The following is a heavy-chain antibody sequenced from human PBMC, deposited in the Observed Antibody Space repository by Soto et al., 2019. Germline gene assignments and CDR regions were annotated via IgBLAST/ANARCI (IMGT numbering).Heavy chain of an antibody. D-gene: IGHD5-18*01. V-gene: IGHV3-73*01. CDR2: IRNKTNNYAT. J-gene: IGHJ4*02. Sequence: GGSLRLSCTASGITFNNYALSWVRQAPGKGLEWVGRIRNKTNNYATAFNAPVKGRFTISRDDSKNMVYLQMNSLKLDDTAVYYCTSRRDWTAVDPLDYWGQGTLVTVSS. CDR3: TSRRDWTAVDPLDY. CDR1: GITFNNYA.